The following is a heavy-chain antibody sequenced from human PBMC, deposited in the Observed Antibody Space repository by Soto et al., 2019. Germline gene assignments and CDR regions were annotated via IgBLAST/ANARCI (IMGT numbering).Heavy chain of an antibody. J-gene: IGHJ4*02. CDR2: IYYSGST. V-gene: IGHV4-31*03. Sequence: SETLSLTCTVSGGSISSGGYYWSWIRQHPGKGLEWIGYIYYSGSTYYNPSLKSRVTISVDTSKNQFSLKLGSVTAADTAVYYCARYYDFWSGYFSFDYWGQGTLVTVSS. CDR3: ARYYDFWSGYFSFDY. CDR1: GGSISSGGYY. D-gene: IGHD3-3*01.